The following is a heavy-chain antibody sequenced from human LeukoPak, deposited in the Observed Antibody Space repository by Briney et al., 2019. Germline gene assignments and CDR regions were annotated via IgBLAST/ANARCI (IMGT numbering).Heavy chain of an antibody. V-gene: IGHV3-48*03. D-gene: IGHD3-22*01. Sequence: GWSLRVPCAPSRLTLSSYEMNWVRQAPGKGLEWVSYISSSGSSIHYADSVKGRFTISRDNAKHSLFLQMNSPRAEDTAVYFFARDGYYYDCGGFYYLGLGVWGQGTTVSVSS. J-gene: IGHJ6*02. CDR3: ARDGYYYDCGGFYYLGLGV. CDR1: RLTLSSYE. CDR2: ISSSGSSI.